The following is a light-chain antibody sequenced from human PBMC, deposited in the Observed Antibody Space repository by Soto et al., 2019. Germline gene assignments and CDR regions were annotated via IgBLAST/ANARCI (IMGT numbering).Light chain of an antibody. Sequence: QPSLSQPASVSGSPGQPITISCTGTISDVGSFDSVAWYQHNPGKAPKLMIYDVSNRPSGVSSRFSGSKSGNTASLSISELQTEDEANYYCRSFTTSRTLVFGAGTKVNVL. CDR3: RSFTTSRTLV. CDR2: DVS. V-gene: IGLV2-14*01. CDR1: ISDVGSFDS. J-gene: IGLJ1*01.